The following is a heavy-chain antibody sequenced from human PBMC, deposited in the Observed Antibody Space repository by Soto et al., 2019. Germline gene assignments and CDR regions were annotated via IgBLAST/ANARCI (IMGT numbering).Heavy chain of an antibody. D-gene: IGHD3-10*01. Sequence: QVQLQESGPGLVEPSQTLSLTCSVSGGSISSGGYYWNWIRQHPGKGLEWIGYIYYSGSTYYNPSLTSRVTISVDTSKNQFSLKLGSVTAADTAVYYCARMLYASGSYYNIDYWGQGALVTVSS. CDR2: IYYSGST. CDR3: ARMLYASGSYYNIDY. V-gene: IGHV4-31*03. J-gene: IGHJ4*02. CDR1: GGSISSGGYY.